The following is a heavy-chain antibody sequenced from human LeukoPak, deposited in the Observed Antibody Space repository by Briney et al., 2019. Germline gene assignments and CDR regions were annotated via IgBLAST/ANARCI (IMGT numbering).Heavy chain of an antibody. D-gene: IGHD3-22*01. J-gene: IGHJ5*02. CDR2: IRSNSDGGTI. CDR3: ATDFYDST. Sequence: GGSLRLSCSASGFTFSSYWMNWVRQAPGKGLEWVGRIRSNSDGGTIDYAAPVKGRFTLSRDDSKTTLYLQMNSLQTEDTAVYYCATDFYDSTWGQGTLVTVSS. V-gene: IGHV3-15*07. CDR1: GFTFSSYW.